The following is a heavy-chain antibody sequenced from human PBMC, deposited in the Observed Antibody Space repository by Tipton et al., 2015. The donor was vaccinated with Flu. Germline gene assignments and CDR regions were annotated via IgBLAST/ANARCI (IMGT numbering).Heavy chain of an antibody. CDR2: IYYRGTT. V-gene: IGHV4-59*02. Sequence: TLSLTCTVSGGSVSPYYWNWVRRSPGKGLEWIGYIYYRGTTGYNPSLKSRVTISVDTSKNQVSLKLTSVTAADTAVYYCARDLVQDYRDQYFGMDVWGQGTTVTVSS. CDR3: ARDLVQDYRDQYFGMDV. D-gene: IGHD4-11*01. CDR1: GGSVSPYY. J-gene: IGHJ6*02.